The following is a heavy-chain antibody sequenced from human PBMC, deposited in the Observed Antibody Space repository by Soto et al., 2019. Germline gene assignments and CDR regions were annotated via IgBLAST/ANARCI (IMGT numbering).Heavy chain of an antibody. Sequence: GASVKVSCKASGGTFSSYAISWVRQAPGQGLEWMGGIIPIFGTANYAQKFQGRVTITADESTSTAYMELSSLRFEDTAVYYCARDQALLRFFIHSSYYYGMDVWGQGTTVTVSS. D-gene: IGHD3-3*01. CDR2: IIPIFGTA. CDR3: ARDQALLRFFIHSSYYYGMDV. J-gene: IGHJ6*02. CDR1: GGTFSSYA. V-gene: IGHV1-69*13.